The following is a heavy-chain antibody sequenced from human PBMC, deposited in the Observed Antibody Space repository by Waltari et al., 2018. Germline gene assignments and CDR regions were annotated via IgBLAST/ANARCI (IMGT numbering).Heavy chain of an antibody. CDR2: INHSGST. CDR3: ARGAGIAAAGISDVGWFDP. Sequence: QVQLQQWGAGLLKPSETLSLTCAVYGGSFSGYYWSWIRQPPGKGLEWIGEINHSGSTTYNRSLKSRGTISVDTSKNQFSLKLSSVTAADTAVYYCARGAGIAAAGISDVGWFDPWGQGTLVTVSS. V-gene: IGHV4-34*01. J-gene: IGHJ5*02. D-gene: IGHD6-13*01. CDR1: GGSFSGYY.